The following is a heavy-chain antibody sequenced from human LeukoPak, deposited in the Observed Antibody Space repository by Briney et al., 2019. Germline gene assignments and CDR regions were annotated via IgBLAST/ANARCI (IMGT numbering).Heavy chain of an antibody. V-gene: IGHV3-23*01. CDR2: ISGSGGST. D-gene: IGHD3-22*01. J-gene: IGHJ3*02. CDR1: GFTFSSYA. CDR3: AKEEVGSLYYDSSPSHFDI. Sequence: PGGSLRLSCAASGFTFSSYAMSWVRQAPGKGLEWVSAISGSGGSTYYADSVKGRFTISRDNSKDTLYLQMNSLRAEDTAVYYCAKEEVGSLYYDSSPSHFDIWGQGTMVTVSS.